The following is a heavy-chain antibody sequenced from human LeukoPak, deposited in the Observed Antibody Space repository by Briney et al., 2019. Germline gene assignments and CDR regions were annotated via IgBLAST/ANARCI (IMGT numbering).Heavy chain of an antibody. CDR1: EDTLRNVA. CDR2: IIPMIVTA. Sequence: GASVKVSCKTTEDTLRNVAFSWVRQAPGQGLEWLGGIIPMIVTASYSQKFQGRVSVNADKSTNTVYMELSSLKLEDTAVYYCARGAGWLYDWGQGTLVIVSS. V-gene: IGHV1-69*06. J-gene: IGHJ4*02. CDR3: ARGAGWLYD. D-gene: IGHD3-22*01.